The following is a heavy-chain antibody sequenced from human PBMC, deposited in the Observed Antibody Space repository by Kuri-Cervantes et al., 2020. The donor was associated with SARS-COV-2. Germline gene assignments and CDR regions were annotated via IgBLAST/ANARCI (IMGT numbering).Heavy chain of an antibody. CDR3: AKELMYASSGYHYRPWACDI. J-gene: IGHJ3*02. CDR1: GFTFSSYG. D-gene: IGHD3-22*01. CDR2: IRYDGSNK. V-gene: IGHV3-30*02. Sequence: GESLKISCAASGFTFSSYGMHWVRQAPGKGLEWVAFIRYDGSNKYYADSVKGRFTISRDNSKNTLYLQMNSLRAEDTAVYYCAKELMYASSGYHYRPWACDIWGQGTMVTVSS.